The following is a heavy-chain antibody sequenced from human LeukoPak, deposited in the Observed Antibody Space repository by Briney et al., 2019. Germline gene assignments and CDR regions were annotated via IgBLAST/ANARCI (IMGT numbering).Heavy chain of an antibody. D-gene: IGHD5-18*01. CDR1: GYTFTGYY. CDR3: ARDPNSNYFDY. Sequence: ASVKVSCKASGYTFTGYYMHWVRQAPGQGLEWMGWINPNNGGTNYAHKFQGRVTMTRDTSNSTAYMELNRLRSDDTAVYYCARDPNSNYFDYWGQGTLVTVSS. V-gene: IGHV1-2*02. CDR2: INPNNGGT. J-gene: IGHJ4*02.